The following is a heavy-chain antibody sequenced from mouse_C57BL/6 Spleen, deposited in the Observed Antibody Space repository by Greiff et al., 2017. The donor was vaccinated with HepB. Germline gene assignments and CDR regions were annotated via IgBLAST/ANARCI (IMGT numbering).Heavy chain of an antibody. CDR3: ARNEGLLLDY. J-gene: IGHJ2*01. Sequence: EVKVEESGGGLVKPGGSLKLSCAASGFPFSDYGMPWVLQAPEKGLEWVAYISSGSSTIYYEDTVKGRFTFSRDNAKNTLFLQMTSLRSEDTAMYYCARNEGLLLDYWGQGTTLTVSS. CDR1: GFPFSDYG. V-gene: IGHV5-17*01. CDR2: ISSGSSTI. D-gene: IGHD1-1*01.